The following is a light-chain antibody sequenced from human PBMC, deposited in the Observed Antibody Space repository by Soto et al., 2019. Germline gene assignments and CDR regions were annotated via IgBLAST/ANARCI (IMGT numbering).Light chain of an antibody. CDR1: QSVSSSY. Sequence: EIVLTQSPGTLSLSPGERGTLSCRASQSVSSSYLAWYQQKPGQAPRLLIYGASSRATGIPDRFSGSGSGTDFTLTISRLAPEDFAVYYCHQYSSSPRTFGQGTKVDI. V-gene: IGKV3-20*01. CDR3: HQYSSSPRT. J-gene: IGKJ1*01. CDR2: GAS.